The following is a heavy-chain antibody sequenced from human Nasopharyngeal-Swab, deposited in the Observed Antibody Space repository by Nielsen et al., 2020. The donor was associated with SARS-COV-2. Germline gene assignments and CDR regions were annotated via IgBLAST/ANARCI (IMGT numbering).Heavy chain of an antibody. D-gene: IGHD3-10*01. J-gene: IGHJ4*02. Sequence: GESLKISCAASGFTFSSYSMNWVRQAPGKGLEWVSSISSSSSYIYYADSVKGRFTISRDNAKNTLHLQLNSLRVEDTAVYYCGKHHQGWSGDDYWGQGTLVTVSS. CDR3: GKHHQGWSGDDY. V-gene: IGHV3-21*04. CDR1: GFTFSSYS. CDR2: ISSSSSYI.